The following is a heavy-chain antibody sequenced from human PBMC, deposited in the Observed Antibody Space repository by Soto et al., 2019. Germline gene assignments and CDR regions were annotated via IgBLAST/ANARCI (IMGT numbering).Heavy chain of an antibody. J-gene: IGHJ5*02. CDR3: ARTPSGNSDLGWFDP. CDR1: GYTFTSYG. D-gene: IGHD3-3*01. V-gene: IGHV1-18*04. CDR2: ISAYNGNT. Sequence: ASVKVSCKASGYTFTSYGISWVRQAPGQGLEWMGWISAYNGNTNYAQKLQGRVTMTTDTSTSTAYMELRSLRSDDTAVYYCARTPSGNSDLGWFDPWGQGTLVTVSS.